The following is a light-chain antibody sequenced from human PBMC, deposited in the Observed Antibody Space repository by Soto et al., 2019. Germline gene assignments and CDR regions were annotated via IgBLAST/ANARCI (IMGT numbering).Light chain of an antibody. V-gene: IGLV2-14*01. CDR3: SSYTSISTYVV. Sequence: QSALTQHASVSGSPGQSITISCTGTSSDVGGYNYVSWYQQHPGKAPKLMIYDVSNRPSGVSNRFSGSKSGNTASLTISGLQAEDEADYYCSSYTSISTYVVFGGGTKLTVL. CDR2: DVS. CDR1: SSDVGGYNY. J-gene: IGLJ2*01.